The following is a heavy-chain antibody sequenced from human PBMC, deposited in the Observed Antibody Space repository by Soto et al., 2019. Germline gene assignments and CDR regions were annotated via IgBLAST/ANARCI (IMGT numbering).Heavy chain of an antibody. CDR1: GGSISSGGYY. J-gene: IGHJ4*02. CDR2: IYYSGST. Sequence: QVQLQESGPGLVKPSQTLSLTCTVSGGSISSGGYYWSWIRQHPGKGLEWIGYIYYSGSTYYNPYLKSRVTISVDTSKNQFSLKLSSVTAADTAVYYCARAPRTHIVVVPAAEIDYWGQGTLVTVSS. V-gene: IGHV4-31*03. CDR3: ARAPRTHIVVVPAAEIDY. D-gene: IGHD2-2*01.